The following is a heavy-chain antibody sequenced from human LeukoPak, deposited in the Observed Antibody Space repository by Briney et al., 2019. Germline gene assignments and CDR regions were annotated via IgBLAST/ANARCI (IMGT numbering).Heavy chain of an antibody. CDR3: ARGMNTAMVAFDY. CDR2: INHSGSA. V-gene: IGHV4-34*01. CDR1: GASFSGYY. Sequence: PSETLSLTCAVYGASFSGYYWSWIRQPPGKGLEWIGEINHSGSANYNPSLKSRVTISVDTSKNQFSLKLSSVTAADTAVYYCARGMNTAMVAFDYWGQGTLVTVSS. J-gene: IGHJ4*02. D-gene: IGHD5-18*01.